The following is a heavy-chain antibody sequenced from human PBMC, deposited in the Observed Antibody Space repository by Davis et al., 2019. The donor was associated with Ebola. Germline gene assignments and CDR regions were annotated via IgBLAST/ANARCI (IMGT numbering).Heavy chain of an antibody. D-gene: IGHD1-26*01. CDR3: ARGVGATGGDY. CDR1: GGSFSGYS. Sequence: SETLSLTCAIYGGSFSGYSWSWIQQPPGKGLEWIGEINHSGSTNYNPSLKSRVTISVDTSKNQFSLKLSSATAADTAVYYCARGVGATGGDYWGQGTLVTVSS. J-gene: IGHJ4*02. CDR2: INHSGST. V-gene: IGHV4-34*01.